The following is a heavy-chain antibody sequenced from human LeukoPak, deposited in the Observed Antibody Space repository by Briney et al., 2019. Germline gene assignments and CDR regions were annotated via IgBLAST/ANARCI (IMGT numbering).Heavy chain of an antibody. CDR1: GGSISSSNW. CDR2: IYHSGST. V-gene: IGHV4-4*02. Sequence: PSETLSLTCAVSGGSISSSNWWSWVRQPPGKGLEWIGEIYHSGSTNYNPSLKSRVTISVDKSKNQFSLKLSSVTAADTAVYYCARVVRQQLPHKLDYYYGMDVWGKGTTVTVSP. D-gene: IGHD6-13*01. J-gene: IGHJ6*04. CDR3: ARVVRQQLPHKLDYYYGMDV.